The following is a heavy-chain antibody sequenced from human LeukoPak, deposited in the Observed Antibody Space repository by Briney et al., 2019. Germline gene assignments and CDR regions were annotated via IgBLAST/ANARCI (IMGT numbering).Heavy chain of an antibody. V-gene: IGHV3-15*01. CDR1: GFNFTNAW. D-gene: IGHD1-1*01. CDR2: IKSKADGGTT. CDR3: TDPPTSL. J-gene: IGHJ4*02. Sequence: GESLRLSCAASGFNFTNAWVSWVRRAPGKGLEWLGRIKSKADGGTTLHATSVEDRFAISRDDSINALYLQMNSLKIEDTAMYYCTDPPTSLWGQGILVTVSS.